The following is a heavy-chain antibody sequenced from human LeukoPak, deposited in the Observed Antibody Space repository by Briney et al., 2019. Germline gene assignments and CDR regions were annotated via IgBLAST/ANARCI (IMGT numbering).Heavy chain of an antibody. J-gene: IGHJ4*02. Sequence: GRSLRLSCAASGFTFSSYGMHWVRQAPGKGLEWVAVISYDGSNKYYADSVKGRSTISRDNSKNTLYLQMNSLRAEDTAVYYCAKDSSSWYSSVYFDYWGQGTLVTVSP. CDR1: GFTFSSYG. CDR2: ISYDGSNK. V-gene: IGHV3-30*18. CDR3: AKDSSSWYSSVYFDY. D-gene: IGHD6-13*01.